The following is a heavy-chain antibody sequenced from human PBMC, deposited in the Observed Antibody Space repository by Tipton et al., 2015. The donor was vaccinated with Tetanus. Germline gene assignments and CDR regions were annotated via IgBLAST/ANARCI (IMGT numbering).Heavy chain of an antibody. CDR3: ARDPNYGDYGPYYYGMDV. Sequence: TLSLTCTVSGGSISSYYWSWIRQPPGKGLEWIGYIYYSGSTNYNPSLKSRVTISVDTSKNQFSLKLSSVTAADTAVYYCARDPNYGDYGPYYYGMDVWGQGTTVTVSS. CDR1: GGSISSYY. CDR2: IYYSGST. J-gene: IGHJ6*02. V-gene: IGHV4-59*01. D-gene: IGHD4-17*01.